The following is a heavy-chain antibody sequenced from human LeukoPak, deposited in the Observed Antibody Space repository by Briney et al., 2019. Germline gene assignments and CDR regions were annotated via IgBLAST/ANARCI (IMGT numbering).Heavy chain of an antibody. CDR3: TVRLGWGSGSYYVDY. CDR1: GFTFGAHW. CDR2: VKGNTDAGTT. V-gene: IGHV3-15*01. Sequence: GGSLRLSCAASGFTFGAHWMSWVRQAPGKGLEWVGRVKGNTDAGTTDYAAPVKRRFTISRDDSENTVYLQMNSLKTEDTGVYYCTVRLGWGSGSYYVDYWGQGTLVTVSS. D-gene: IGHD3-10*01. J-gene: IGHJ4*02.